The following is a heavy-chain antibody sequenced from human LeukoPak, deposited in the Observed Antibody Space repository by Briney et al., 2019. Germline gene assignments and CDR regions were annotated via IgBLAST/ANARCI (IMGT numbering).Heavy chain of an antibody. Sequence: GSLRLSCAASGFTFSSYEMNWVRQAPGKGLEWVSYISSSGSTIYYADSVKGRFTISRDNAKNSLYLQMNSLRAEDTAVYYCARDYSYDYGDPHDAFDIWGQGTMVTVSS. J-gene: IGHJ3*02. V-gene: IGHV3-48*03. CDR2: ISSSGSTI. CDR1: GFTFSSYE. D-gene: IGHD4-17*01. CDR3: ARDYSYDYGDPHDAFDI.